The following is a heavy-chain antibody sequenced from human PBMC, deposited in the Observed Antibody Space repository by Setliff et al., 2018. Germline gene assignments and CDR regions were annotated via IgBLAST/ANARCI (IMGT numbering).Heavy chain of an antibody. CDR1: GYTFTSYA. V-gene: IGHV1-3*01. CDR2: INAGNGNT. Sequence: ASVKVSCKASGYTFTSYAMHWVRQAPGQRLEWMGWINAGNGNTKYSQKFQGRVTITRDTSASTAYMELSSLRSDDTAVYYCARSIALFGVDVVSCYFDHWGQGTLVTVS. CDR3: ARSIALFGVDVVSCYFDH. D-gene: IGHD3-3*01. J-gene: IGHJ4*02.